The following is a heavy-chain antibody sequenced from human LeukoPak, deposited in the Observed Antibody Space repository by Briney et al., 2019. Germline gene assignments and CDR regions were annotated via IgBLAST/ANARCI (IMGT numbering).Heavy chain of an antibody. CDR3: AKDSRYFDWLLSRSENWFDP. V-gene: IGHV3-23*01. CDR2: ISGSGGST. CDR1: GFTFSSYA. J-gene: IGHJ5*02. D-gene: IGHD3-9*01. Sequence: GGSLRLSCAASGFTFSSYAMSWVRQAPGKGLEWVSAISGSGGSTYYADSVKSRFTISRDNSKNTLYLQMNSLRAEDTAVYYCAKDSRYFDWLLSRSENWFDPWGQGTLVTVSS.